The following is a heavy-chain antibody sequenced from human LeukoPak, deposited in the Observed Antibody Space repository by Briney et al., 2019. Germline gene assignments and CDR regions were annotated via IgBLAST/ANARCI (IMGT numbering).Heavy chain of an antibody. V-gene: IGHV1-2*02. CDR2: INPNSGGT. J-gene: IGHJ3*02. CDR1: GYTFTSYY. Sequence: ASVKVSCKASGYTFTSYYMHWVRQAPGQGLEWMGWINPNSGGTDYAQKFHGRVTMTRDTSITTAYMELSSLRSDDTAVYYCARESGAFDIWGQGTMVTVSS. CDR3: ARESGAFDI.